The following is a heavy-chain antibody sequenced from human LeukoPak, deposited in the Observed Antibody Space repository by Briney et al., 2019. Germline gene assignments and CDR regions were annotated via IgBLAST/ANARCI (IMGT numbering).Heavy chain of an antibody. J-gene: IGHJ4*02. CDR1: GGSNSSGDYY. V-gene: IGHV4-30-4*08. CDR2: IYYSGST. D-gene: IGHD6-6*01. Sequence: PSQTLSLTCTVSGGSNSSGDYYWSWIRQPPGKGLEWIGYIYYSGSTYYNPSLKSRVTISVDTSKNQFSLKLSSVTAADTAVYYCARDRVSSSSTSGTYYFDYWGQGTLVTVSS. CDR3: ARDRVSSSSTSGTYYFDY.